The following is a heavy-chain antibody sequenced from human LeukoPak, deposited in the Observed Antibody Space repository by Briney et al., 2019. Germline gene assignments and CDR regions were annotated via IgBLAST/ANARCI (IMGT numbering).Heavy chain of an antibody. J-gene: IGHJ6*02. CDR3: ARQHSTGDHYGMDV. CDR1: GGSIRSDNYY. D-gene: IGHD2-8*02. V-gene: IGHV4-39*01. CDR2: IYFRGST. Sequence: SETLSLTCTVSGGSIRSDNYYWGWIRASPGKGLEWIGNIYFRGSTSYNPSLDSRLTISLDTSENQFSRRLTSVTAADTAVYYCARQHSTGDHYGMDVWGQGATVTVSS.